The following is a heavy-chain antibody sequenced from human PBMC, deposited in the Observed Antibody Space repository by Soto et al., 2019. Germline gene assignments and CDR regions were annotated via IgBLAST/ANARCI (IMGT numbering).Heavy chain of an antibody. J-gene: IGHJ4*02. CDR3: ARAFGGEYYDRRSWYSAY. CDR2: IYPGDFDI. D-gene: IGHD3-16*01. CDR1: GYKFIDYW. Sequence: PGESLKISCKGSGYKFIDYWIGWVRQVPGKGLEWMGSIYPGDFDIKYGPSFQGQVTISADKSITTVYLQWSSLKASDTGTYYCARAFGGEYYDRRSWYSAYWGQGTQVTVLL. V-gene: IGHV5-51*01.